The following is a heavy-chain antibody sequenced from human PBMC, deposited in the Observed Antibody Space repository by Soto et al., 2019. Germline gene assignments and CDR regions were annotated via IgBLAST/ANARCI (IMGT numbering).Heavy chain of an antibody. CDR2: FDPEDGET. CDR1: GYTLTELS. D-gene: IGHD6-19*01. CDR3: ATDLGIAVAGTGVQRDY. Sequence: AASVQVSCRVSGYTLTELSMHWVRQAPGKGLEWMGGFDPEDGETIYAQKFQGRVTMTEDTSTDTAYMELSSLRSEDTAVYYCATDLGIAVAGTGVQRDYWGQGTLVTVSS. J-gene: IGHJ4*02. V-gene: IGHV1-24*01.